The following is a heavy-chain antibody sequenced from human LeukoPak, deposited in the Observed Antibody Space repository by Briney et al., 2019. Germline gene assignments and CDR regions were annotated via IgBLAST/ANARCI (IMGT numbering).Heavy chain of an antibody. CDR1: GFSFNEYS. CDR2: ITWDGGRT. V-gene: IGHV3-43*01. Sequence: GGSLRLSCAASGFSFNEYSTYWVRQVPGKGLECVSLITWDGGRTYYADSVKGRFIISGDNSKNSLYLQMNSLRSEDTALYYCAKGHCSSWAYLDHWGQGTLVTVSS. D-gene: IGHD6-13*01. CDR3: AKGHCSSWAYLDH. J-gene: IGHJ4*02.